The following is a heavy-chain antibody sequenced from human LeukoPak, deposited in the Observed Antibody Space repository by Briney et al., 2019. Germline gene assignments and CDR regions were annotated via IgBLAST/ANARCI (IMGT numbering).Heavy chain of an antibody. CDR3: AKAGVDKVDP. CDR2: ISRDSTTM. Sequence: GGSLRLSCAASLFSFSDFSLAWIRQAPGKGLEWVSYISRDSTTMYYADSVKGRFTISRDNSKNTLYLQMNSLRAEDTAVYYCAKAGVDKVDPWGQGTLVTVSS. V-gene: IGHV3-11*01. J-gene: IGHJ5*02. D-gene: IGHD3-3*01. CDR1: LFSFSDFS.